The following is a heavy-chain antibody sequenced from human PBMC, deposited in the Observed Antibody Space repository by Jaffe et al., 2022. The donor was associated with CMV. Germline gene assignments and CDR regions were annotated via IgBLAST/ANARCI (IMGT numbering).Heavy chain of an antibody. D-gene: IGHD5-12*01. CDR1: GFTFSSYG. CDR3: AKPEGGYSGYDSPHYFDY. Sequence: QVQLVESGGGVVQPGRSLRLSCAASGFTFSSYGMHWVRQAPGKGLEWVAVISYDGSNKYYADSVKGRFTISRDNSKNTLYLQMNSLRAEDTAVYYCAKPEGGYSGYDSPHYFDYWGQGTLVTVSS. V-gene: IGHV3-30*18. CDR2: ISYDGSNK. J-gene: IGHJ4*02.